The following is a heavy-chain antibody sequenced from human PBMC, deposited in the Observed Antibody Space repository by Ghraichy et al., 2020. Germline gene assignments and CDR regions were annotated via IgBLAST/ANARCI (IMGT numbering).Heavy chain of an antibody. CDR3: ARSPLRGGDCCDFDY. V-gene: IGHV3-66*01. CDR1: GFTVSSNY. J-gene: IGHJ4*02. Sequence: GESLNISCAASGFTVSSNYMSWVRQAPGKGLEWVSVIYSGGSTYYADSVKGRFTISRDNSKNTLYLQMNSLRAEDTAVYYCARSPLRGGDCCDFDYWGQGTLVTVSS. D-gene: IGHD2-21*01. CDR2: IYSGGST.